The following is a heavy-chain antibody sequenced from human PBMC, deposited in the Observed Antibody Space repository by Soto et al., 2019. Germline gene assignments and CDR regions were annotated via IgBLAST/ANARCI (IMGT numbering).Heavy chain of an antibody. Sequence: SETLSLTCTVSGGSISSYYWSWIRQPPGKGLEWIGYIYYSGSTNYNPSLKSRVTISVDTSKNQFSLKLSSVTAADTAVYYCASYQKVGQWLPSIDYWGQGTLVTVSS. J-gene: IGHJ4*02. CDR2: IYYSGST. CDR3: ASYQKVGQWLPSIDY. D-gene: IGHD6-19*01. V-gene: IGHV4-59*01. CDR1: GGSISSYY.